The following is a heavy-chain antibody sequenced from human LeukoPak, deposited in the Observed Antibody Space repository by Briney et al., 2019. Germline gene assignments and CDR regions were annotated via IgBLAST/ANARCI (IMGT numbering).Heavy chain of an antibody. CDR2: ISPYNGNT. D-gene: IGHD2-8*02. Sequence: ASVKVSCKASGYTFISYGISWVRQAPGQGLEWMGWISPYNGNTIYAQKLQGRVTMTTDTSTSTAYMELRSLTSDDTAVYYCARDAPLGSGQPTFDYWGQGTLVTVSS. J-gene: IGHJ4*02. CDR3: ARDAPLGSGQPTFDY. V-gene: IGHV1-18*01. CDR1: GYTFISYG.